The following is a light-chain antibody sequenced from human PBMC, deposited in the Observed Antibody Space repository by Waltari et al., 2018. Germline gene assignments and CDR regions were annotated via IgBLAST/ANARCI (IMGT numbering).Light chain of an antibody. V-gene: IGKV2-28*01. J-gene: IGKJ5*01. CDR2: LGS. Sequence: DIVMTQSPLSLPVTPGEPASISCRSSQSLLHSNGYKYLDWYLQKPGQSPQLLIYLGSNRASGVPDRFGGSGSGTDFTLKISRVEAEDVGVYYCMQALQSSITFGQGTRLEIK. CDR1: QSLLHSNGYKY. CDR3: MQALQSSIT.